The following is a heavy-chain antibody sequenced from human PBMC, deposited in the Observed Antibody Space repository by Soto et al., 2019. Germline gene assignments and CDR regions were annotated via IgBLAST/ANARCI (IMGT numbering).Heavy chain of an antibody. D-gene: IGHD3-10*01. CDR1: GYSFITYG. CDR2: ISSYNVNT. Sequence: QVQLVQSGAEVRKPGASMKVSCKASGYSFITYGMNWVRQAPGQGLEWMGWISSYNVNTKSAQKFQGRVTMTTDTSTNTAYTELRSLRSDDTAVYYCARARDKYGFPFAYWGQGTLVTVSS. J-gene: IGHJ4*02. V-gene: IGHV1-18*01. CDR3: ARARDKYGFPFAY.